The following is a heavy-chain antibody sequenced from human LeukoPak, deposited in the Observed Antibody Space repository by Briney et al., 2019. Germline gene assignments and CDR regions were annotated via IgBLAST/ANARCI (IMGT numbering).Heavy chain of an antibody. CDR1: GGTFSSYA. CDR2: IIPILGIA. D-gene: IGHD2-21*01. J-gene: IGHJ4*02. V-gene: IGHV1-69*04. CDR3: ARGFEHNFDY. Sequence: ASVKVSCKASGGTFSSYAISWARQAPGQGLEWMGRIIPILGIANYAQKFQGRVTITADKSTSTAYMELSSLRSEDTAVYYCARGFEHNFDYWGQGTLVTVSS.